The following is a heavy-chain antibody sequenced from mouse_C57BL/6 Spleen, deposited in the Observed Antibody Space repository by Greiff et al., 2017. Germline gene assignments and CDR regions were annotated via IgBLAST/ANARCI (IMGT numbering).Heavy chain of an antibody. D-gene: IGHD1-1*01. V-gene: IGHV1-81*01. CDR1: GYTFTSYG. CDR2: IYPRSGNT. CDR3: ARLDGSSWYFDV. Sequence: QVQLQQSGAELARPGASVKLSCKASGYTFTSYGISWVKQRTGQGLEWIGEIYPRSGNTYYNEKFKGKATLTADKSSSTAYMELRSLTSEDSAVYFCARLDGSSWYFDVWGTGTTVTVSS. J-gene: IGHJ1*03.